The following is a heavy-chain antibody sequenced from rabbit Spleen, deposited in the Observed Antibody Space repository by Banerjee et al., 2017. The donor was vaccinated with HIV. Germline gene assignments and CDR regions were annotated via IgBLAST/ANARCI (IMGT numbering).Heavy chain of an antibody. CDR1: GFSFSDRYV. CDR2: INTATGNA. V-gene: IGHV1S45*01. Sequence: QEQLEESGGGLVKPEGSLTLTCKASGFSFSDRYVMCWVRQAPGKGLEWIACINTATGNAVYASWAKGRFTIYKTSSTTVTLQMTSLTVADTATYFCARDTGSSFSSYGMDLWGQGTLVTVS. D-gene: IGHD8-1*01. CDR3: ARDTGSSFSSYGMDL. J-gene: IGHJ6*01.